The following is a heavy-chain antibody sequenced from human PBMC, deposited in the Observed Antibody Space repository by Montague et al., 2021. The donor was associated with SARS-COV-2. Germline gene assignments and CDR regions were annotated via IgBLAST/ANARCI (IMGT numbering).Heavy chain of an antibody. Sequence: SETLSLTCTFSGGSISTIVNFWGWIRQPPGKGLEWIGSISYTGSTHHNPSLKSRVTMSVDTSKNQFSPKLNSVTAADTAVYYCARSGDPGTTVTYLYWGQGTLVTVSS. CDR2: ISYTGST. CDR3: ARSGDPGTTVTYLY. J-gene: IGHJ4*02. CDR1: GGSISTIVNF. D-gene: IGHD4-11*01. V-gene: IGHV4-39*07.